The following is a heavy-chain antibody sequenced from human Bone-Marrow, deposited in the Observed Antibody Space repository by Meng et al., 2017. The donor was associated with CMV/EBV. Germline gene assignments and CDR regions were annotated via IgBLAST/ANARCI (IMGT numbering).Heavy chain of an antibody. CDR2: IRYDGSNK. CDR3: ARTYDFWSGYYLYYYYYGMDV. V-gene: IGHV3-30*02. D-gene: IGHD3-3*01. J-gene: IGHJ6*02. Sequence: GGSPRLSCAASGFTFSSYGMHWVRQAPGKGLERVAFIRYDGSNKYYADSVKGRFTISRDNSKNTLYLQMNSLRAEDTAVYYCARTYDFWSGYYLYYYYYGMDVWGQGTTVTVSS. CDR1: GFTFSSYG.